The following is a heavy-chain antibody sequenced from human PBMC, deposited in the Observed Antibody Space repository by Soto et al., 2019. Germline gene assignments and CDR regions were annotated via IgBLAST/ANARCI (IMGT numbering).Heavy chain of an antibody. D-gene: IGHD2-8*01. CDR1: GGTFSSYT. Sequence: SVKVSCKASGGTFSSYTISWVRQAPGQGLEWMGRIIPILGIANYAQKFQGRVTITADKSTSTAYMELSSLRSEDTAVYYCARHYDCTNGVCYLGRSGFDPWGQGTLVTVSS. CDR2: IIPILGIA. J-gene: IGHJ5*02. CDR3: ARHYDCTNGVCYLGRSGFDP. V-gene: IGHV1-69*02.